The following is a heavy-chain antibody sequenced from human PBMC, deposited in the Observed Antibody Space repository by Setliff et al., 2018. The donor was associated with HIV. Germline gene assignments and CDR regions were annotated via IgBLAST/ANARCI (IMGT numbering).Heavy chain of an antibody. CDR2: NGIINGAK. CDR1: GFTFSSYS. D-gene: IGHD2-2*01. V-gene: IGHV3-48*01. Sequence: GESLKISCAASGFTFSSYSMNWVRQAPGKGLEWISYNGIINGAKHYADSMEGRFTISRDDAKNSLYLQMNSLRAEDTAVYYCAKDGYCSSTSCYQWFNPWGQGTLVTVSS. J-gene: IGHJ5*02. CDR3: AKDGYCSSTSCYQWFNP.